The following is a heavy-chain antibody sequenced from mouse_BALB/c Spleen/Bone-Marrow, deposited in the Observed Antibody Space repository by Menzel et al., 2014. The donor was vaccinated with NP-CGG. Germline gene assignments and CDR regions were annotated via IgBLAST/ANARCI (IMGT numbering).Heavy chain of an antibody. CDR1: GFNIKDTY. J-gene: IGHJ3*01. Sequence: VQLQQPGADLVKPGASVKLSCTAPGFNIKDTYMHWVKQRPEQGLEWIGRMDPANGNTKYDPKFQGKATITADTSSNTAYLQLSSLTSEDTAAYYCARGDYYGGSFFAYWGQGTLVTVSA. CDR3: ARGDYYGGSFFAY. D-gene: IGHD1-1*01. V-gene: IGHV14-3*02. CDR2: MDPANGNT.